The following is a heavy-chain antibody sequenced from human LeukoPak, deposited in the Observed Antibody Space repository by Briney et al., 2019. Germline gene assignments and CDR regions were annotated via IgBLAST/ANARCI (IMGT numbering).Heavy chain of an antibody. CDR2: ISSSSSYI. D-gene: IGHD2-8*02. J-gene: IGHJ2*01. V-gene: IGHV3-21*01. CDR3: ARDRLSWSPERCFDL. CDR1: GFTFSSYS. Sequence: KPGGSLRLSCAASGFTFSSYSMNWVRQAPGKGLEWVSSISSSSSYIYYADSVKGRFTISRDNAKNSLYLQMNSLRAEDTAVYYCARDRLSWSPERCFDLWGRGTLVTVSS.